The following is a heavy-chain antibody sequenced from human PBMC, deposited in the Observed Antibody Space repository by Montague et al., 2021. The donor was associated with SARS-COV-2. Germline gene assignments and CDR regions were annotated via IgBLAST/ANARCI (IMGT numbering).Heavy chain of an antibody. V-gene: IGHV3-21*01. CDR1: GFTFSTYT. J-gene: IGHJ3*02. CDR2: ITASSIYI. CDR3: TRDAFTMIIDAFNI. D-gene: IGHD3-22*01. Sequence: SLRLSCAASGFTFSTYTTNWVRQAPGQGLEWVSSITASSIYIYYADSVKGRFTISRDNAKNSLYLQMNSLSAEDTAVYYCTRDAFTMIIDAFNIWGQGTKVTVSS.